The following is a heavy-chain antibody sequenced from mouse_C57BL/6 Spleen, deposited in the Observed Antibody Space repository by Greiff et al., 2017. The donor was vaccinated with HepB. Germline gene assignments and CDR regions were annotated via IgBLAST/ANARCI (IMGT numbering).Heavy chain of an antibody. Sequence: VQLKESGGGLVQPKGSLKLSCAASGFSFNTYAMNWVRQAPGKGLEWVARIRSKSNNYATYYADSVKDRFTIFRDDSESMLYLQMNNLKTEDTAMYYCVRHGGYDRGYYAMDYWGQGTSVTVSS. CDR3: VRHGGYDRGYYAMDY. V-gene: IGHV10-1*01. D-gene: IGHD2-2*01. CDR2: IRSKSNNYAT. CDR1: GFSFNTYA. J-gene: IGHJ4*01.